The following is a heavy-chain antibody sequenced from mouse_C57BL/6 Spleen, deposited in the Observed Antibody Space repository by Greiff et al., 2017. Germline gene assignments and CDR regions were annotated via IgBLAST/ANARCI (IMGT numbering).Heavy chain of an antibody. CDR3: ARDLLWLRRGDYYAMDY. D-gene: IGHD2-9*01. CDR1: GFTFSSYA. J-gene: IGHJ4*01. V-gene: IGHV5-4*01. Sequence: EVKLMESGGGLVKPGGSLKLSCAASGFTFSSYAMSWVRQTPEKRLEWVATISGGGSYTYYPDNVKGRFTISRDNAKNNLYLQMSHLKSEDTAMXYCARDLLWLRRGDYYAMDYWGQGTSVTVSS. CDR2: ISGGGSYT.